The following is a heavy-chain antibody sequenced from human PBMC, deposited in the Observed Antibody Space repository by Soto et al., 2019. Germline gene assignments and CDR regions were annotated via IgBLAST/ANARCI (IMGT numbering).Heavy chain of an antibody. D-gene: IGHD6-13*01. CDR1: GYTFTSYG. CDR2: ISAYNGNT. V-gene: IGHV1-18*01. J-gene: IGHJ3*02. Sequence: GASVKVSCKASGYTFTSYGISWVRQAPGQGLEWMGWISAYNGNTNYAQKLQGRVTMTTDTSTSTAYMELRSLRSDDTAVYYCARGGLNFLAAAGPDDAFDIWGQGTMVTVSS. CDR3: ARGGLNFLAAAGPDDAFDI.